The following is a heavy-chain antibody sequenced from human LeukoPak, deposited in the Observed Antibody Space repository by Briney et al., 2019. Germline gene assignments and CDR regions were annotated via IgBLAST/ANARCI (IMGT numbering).Heavy chain of an antibody. V-gene: IGHV4-39*01. D-gene: IGHD3-22*01. CDR2: IYYSGST. CDR3: ASYFDNSGYYRRKYYFDF. CDR1: GDSISSSSYY. J-gene: IGHJ4*02. Sequence: PSETLSLTCTVSGDSISSSSYYWGWIRQPPGKGLEWIGIIYYSGSTYYNPSLKSRVTISVDTSENQFSLKLSSVSAADTAVYFCASYFDNSGYYRRKYYFDFWGQGTLVTVSS.